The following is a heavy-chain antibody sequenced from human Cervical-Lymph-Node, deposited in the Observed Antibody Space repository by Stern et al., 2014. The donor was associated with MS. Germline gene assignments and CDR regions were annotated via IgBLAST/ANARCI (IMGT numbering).Heavy chain of an antibody. CDR2: LDWDDDK. CDR3: ARMGYSGSYPSYFDY. D-gene: IGHD1-26*01. CDR1: GFSLSTSGMC. J-gene: IGHJ4*02. Sequence: QVTLRESGPALVKPTQTLTLTCTFSGFSLSTSGMCVSWIRQPPGKALEWLALLDWDDDKYYSTSLKTRLTISKDTSKNQVVLTMTNMDPVDTATYYCARMGYSGSYPSYFDYWGQGTLVTVSS. V-gene: IGHV2-70*01.